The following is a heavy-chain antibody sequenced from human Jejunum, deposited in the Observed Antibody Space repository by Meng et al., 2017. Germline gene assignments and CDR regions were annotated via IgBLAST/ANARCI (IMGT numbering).Heavy chain of an antibody. V-gene: IGHV4-39*01. Sequence: QLQLQESGPGLVQPSETLSLTCIVSGGSITSSIDHWGWIRQTPGKGLEWIGAIYFRGNTYYNPSLERRVTISVDTSGNRFSLKLISVSAADSAVYYCARHRNSVTRPDYWGQGTLVTVSS. CDR3: ARHRNSVTRPDY. CDR1: GGSITSSIDH. CDR2: IYFRGNT. D-gene: IGHD4-17*01. J-gene: IGHJ4*02.